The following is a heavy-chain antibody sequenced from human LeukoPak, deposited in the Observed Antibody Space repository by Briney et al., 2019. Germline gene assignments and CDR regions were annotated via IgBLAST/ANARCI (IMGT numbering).Heavy chain of an antibody. CDR3: ARELSGWYYFDY. V-gene: IGHV3-30*04. CDR1: GFTFSSYA. J-gene: IGHJ4*02. D-gene: IGHD6-19*01. Sequence: GGSLRLSCAASGFTFSSYAMHWVRQAPGKGLEWVAVISYDGSNKYYADSVKGRFTISRDNSKNTLFLQMNSLRAEDTAVYYCARELSGWYYFDYWGQGTLVTASS. CDR2: ISYDGSNK.